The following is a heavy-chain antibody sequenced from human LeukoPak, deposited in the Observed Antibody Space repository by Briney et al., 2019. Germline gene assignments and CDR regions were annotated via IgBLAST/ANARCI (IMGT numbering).Heavy chain of an antibody. CDR1: GGSISSSSYC. D-gene: IGHD1-26*01. CDR2: IYYSGST. J-gene: IGHJ3*02. Sequence: PSETLSLTCTVSGGSISSSSYCWGWIRQPPGKGLEWIGYIYYSGSTNYNPSLKSRVTISVDTSKNQFSLKLSSVTAADTAAYYCARESRTGIVGATGAFDIWGQGTMVTVSS. V-gene: IGHV4-61*01. CDR3: ARESRTGIVGATGAFDI.